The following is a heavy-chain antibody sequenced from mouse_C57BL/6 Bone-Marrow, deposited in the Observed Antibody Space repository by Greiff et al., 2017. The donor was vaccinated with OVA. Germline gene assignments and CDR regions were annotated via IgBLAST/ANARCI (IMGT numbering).Heavy chain of an antibody. Sequence: VQLKESGPGLAKPSQTLSLTCSVTGYSITSDYWNWIRKFPGNKLEYMGYISYSGSTYYNPSLKSRISITRDTSKNQYYLQLNSVTTEDTATYYCARSTYYYGSRGYFDVWGTGTTVTVSS. V-gene: IGHV3-8*01. CDR3: ARSTYYYGSRGYFDV. J-gene: IGHJ1*03. D-gene: IGHD1-1*01. CDR2: ISYSGST. CDR1: GYSITSDY.